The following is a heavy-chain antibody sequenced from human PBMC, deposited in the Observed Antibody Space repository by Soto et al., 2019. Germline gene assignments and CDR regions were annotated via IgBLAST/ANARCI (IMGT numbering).Heavy chain of an antibody. CDR1: GASVSSYY. Sequence: PSETLSLTCTVSGASVSSYYWSWIRQPPGKGLEWLGYILYTGNTNYNPSLKSRVTMSVDTSKNQVSLKLSAVTAADTAVYFCARAAYGSGSYYAPYYYYAMDVWGQGTTVT. J-gene: IGHJ6*02. CDR2: ILYTGNT. D-gene: IGHD3-10*01. CDR3: ARAAYGSGSYYAPYYYYAMDV. V-gene: IGHV4-59*02.